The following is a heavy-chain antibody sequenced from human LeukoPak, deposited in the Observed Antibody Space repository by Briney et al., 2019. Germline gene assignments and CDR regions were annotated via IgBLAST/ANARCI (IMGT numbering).Heavy chain of an antibody. CDR2: VSYSGNT. CDR1: GGSIGTSY. V-gene: IGHV4-59*01. CDR3: ARGRDDLLRYFYLDV. D-gene: IGHD3-9*01. Sequence: SETLSLTCTVSGGSIGTSYWSWIRQSPGKGLEWIGYVSYSGNTNYNPSLKSRVTVSVDSSKNQFSLELSAVTAADTAVYYCARGRDDLLRYFYLDVWGKGTTVTVSS. J-gene: IGHJ6*03.